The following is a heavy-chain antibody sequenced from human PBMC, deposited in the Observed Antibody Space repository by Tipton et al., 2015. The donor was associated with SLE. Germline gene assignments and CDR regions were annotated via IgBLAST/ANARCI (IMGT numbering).Heavy chain of an antibody. CDR1: GFTFSTFS. V-gene: IGHV3-7*01. Sequence: GSLRLSCAASGFTFSTFSMIWVRQAPGKGLEWVANIKEDGSEKYYVDSVKGRFTISRDNAKNSLYLQMNSLTAEDTAVYYCVKARGRIPDYWGQGTLVTVSS. CDR2: IKEDGSEK. J-gene: IGHJ4*02. CDR3: VKARGRIPDY.